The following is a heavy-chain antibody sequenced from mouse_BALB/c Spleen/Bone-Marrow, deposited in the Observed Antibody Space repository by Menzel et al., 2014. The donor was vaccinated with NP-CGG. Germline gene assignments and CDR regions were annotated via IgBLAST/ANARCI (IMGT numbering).Heavy chain of an antibody. D-gene: IGHD1-2*01. CDR3: ARAGTTASAWFAY. V-gene: IGHV5-6-5*01. Sequence: DVHLVESGGGLVKPGGSLKLSCAASGFTFSSYAMSWVRQTPEKRLEWVASISSGGSTYYPDSVKGRFTISRDNARNILYLQMSSLRSEDTAMYYCARAGTTASAWFAYWGQGTLVTVSA. J-gene: IGHJ3*01. CDR2: ISSGGST. CDR1: GFTFSSYA.